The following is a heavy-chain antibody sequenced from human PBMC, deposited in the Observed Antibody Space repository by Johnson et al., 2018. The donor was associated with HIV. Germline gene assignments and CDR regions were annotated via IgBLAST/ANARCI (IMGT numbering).Heavy chain of an antibody. V-gene: IGHV3-7*01. CDR2: IKQDGSEK. CDR1: GFTFSSYW. J-gene: IGHJ3*02. CDR3: ARDPDPFPDGDAFDI. Sequence: MLLVESGGGLVQPGGSLRLSCAASGFTFSSYWMSWVRQAPGKGLEWVANIKQDGSEKYYADSVKGLFTVSRDNSKNTLYVQMNSLRGEDTAVYYCARDPDPFPDGDAFDIWGQGTMVTVSS. D-gene: IGHD1-14*01.